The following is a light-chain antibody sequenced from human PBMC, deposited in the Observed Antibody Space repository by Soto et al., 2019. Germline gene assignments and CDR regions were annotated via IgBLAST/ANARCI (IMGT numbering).Light chain of an antibody. J-gene: IGKJ1*01. CDR1: QSVSSSF. CDR3: HQYGSSPAT. Sequence: EIVLTQSPGTLSLSPCERATLSWSASQSVSSSFLAWYQQKPGQAPRLLIYGASSRATGIPDRFSGSGSGTDFTLTISRLEPEDFAVYYCHQYGSSPATFGQGTKVDIK. CDR2: GAS. V-gene: IGKV3-20*01.